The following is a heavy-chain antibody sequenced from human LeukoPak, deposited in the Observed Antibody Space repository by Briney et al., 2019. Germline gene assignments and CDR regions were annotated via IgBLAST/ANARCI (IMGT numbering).Heavy chain of an antibody. CDR2: MNPNSGNT. V-gene: IGHV1-8*02. J-gene: IGHJ5*02. Sequence: ASVKVSCKASGGTFSSYAISWVRQATGQGLEWMGWMNPNSGNTGYAQNFQGRVTMTRDTSITTAYMELSSLRSEDTAVYYCARGGELGPAWGQGTLVTVSS. CDR1: GGTFSSYA. D-gene: IGHD1-26*01. CDR3: ARGGELGPA.